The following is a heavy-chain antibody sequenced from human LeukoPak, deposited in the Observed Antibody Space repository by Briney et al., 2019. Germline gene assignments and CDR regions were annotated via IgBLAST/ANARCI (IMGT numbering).Heavy chain of an antibody. Sequence: PGGSLRLSCVASGFTINRYWMSWVRQAPGKGLEWVANINQDGSQKNYVDSVKGRFTISRDNAKNSLDLQMNSLRAEDAAVYYCARAGAWYTDYCGQGTLVTASA. J-gene: IGHJ4*02. V-gene: IGHV3-7*01. CDR3: ARAGAWYTDY. CDR2: INQDGSQK. CDR1: GFTINRYW. D-gene: IGHD1-1*01.